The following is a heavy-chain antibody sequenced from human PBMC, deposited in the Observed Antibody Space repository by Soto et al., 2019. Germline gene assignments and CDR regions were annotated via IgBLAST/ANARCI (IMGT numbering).Heavy chain of an antibody. D-gene: IGHD2-21*01. J-gene: IGHJ4*01. CDR2: MYPGDSDT. Sequence: LGESLKISCHGSGYIFTNYWIGWVRQMPGKGLEWMGIMYPGDSDTRYSPSFQGQVTISADKSISTAYLQWSSLKASDTAMYYCARLANIFAFDNWGHGTLVTVSS. V-gene: IGHV5-51*01. CDR3: ARLANIFAFDN. CDR1: GYIFTNYW.